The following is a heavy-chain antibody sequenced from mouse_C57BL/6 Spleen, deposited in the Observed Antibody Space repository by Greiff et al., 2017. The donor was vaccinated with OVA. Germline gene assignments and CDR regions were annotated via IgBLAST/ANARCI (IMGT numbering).Heavy chain of an antibody. CDR3: ARWRDYYGSSYFDY. J-gene: IGHJ2*01. D-gene: IGHD1-1*01. CDR2: INPSTGGT. Sequence: VHVKQSGPELVKPGASVKISCKASGYSFTGYYMNWVKQSPEKSLEWIGEINPSTGGTTYNQKFKAKATLTVDKSSSTAYMQLKSLTSEDSAVYYCARWRDYYGSSYFDYWGQGTTLTVSS. CDR1: GYSFTGYY. V-gene: IGHV1-42*01.